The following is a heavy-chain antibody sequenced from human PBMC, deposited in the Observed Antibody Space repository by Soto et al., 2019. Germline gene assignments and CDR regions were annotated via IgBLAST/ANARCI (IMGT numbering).Heavy chain of an antibody. CDR1: EDTFTHYD. CDR3: VRRVASGHRSWFDP. Sequence: QVELVQSGAEVKKPGASVKVSCQASEDTFTHYDINWVRQAPGQALEWIGWMNPNTGNTDYAHKFQGRLTMTRDTSTRTVYMELSSLRSDDTAVYYCVRRVASGHRSWFDPWGQGTLVTVSS. V-gene: IGHV1-8*02. CDR2: MNPNTGNT. J-gene: IGHJ5*02. D-gene: IGHD2-21*01.